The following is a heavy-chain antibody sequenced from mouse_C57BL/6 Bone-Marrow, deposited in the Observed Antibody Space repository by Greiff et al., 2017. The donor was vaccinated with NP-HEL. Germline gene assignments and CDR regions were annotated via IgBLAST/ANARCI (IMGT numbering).Heavy chain of an antibody. V-gene: IGHV5-6*01. J-gene: IGHJ2*01. Sequence: VQLQQYGGDLVKPGGSLKLSCAASGFTFSSYGMSWVRQTPDKRLEWVATISSGGSYTYYPDSVKGRFTISRDNAKNTLYLQMSSLKSEDTAMYYCARHYYSNYFDYWGQGTTLTVSS. CDR2: ISSGGSYT. CDR1: GFTFSSYG. CDR3: ARHYYSNYFDY. D-gene: IGHD2-5*01.